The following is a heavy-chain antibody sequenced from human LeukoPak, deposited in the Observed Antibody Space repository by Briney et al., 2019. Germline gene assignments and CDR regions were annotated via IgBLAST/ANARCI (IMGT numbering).Heavy chain of an antibody. D-gene: IGHD3-22*01. CDR2: ISGSGGST. V-gene: IGHV3-23*01. J-gene: IGHJ4*02. Sequence: GGSLRLSCAASGFTFSSYAMSWVRQAPGKGLEWVSDISGSGGSTYYADSVKGRFTISRENSKNTLYTKMNRLRDEDTAVYYCAKDSGITMIVVVITTGLDYWGQGTLVTVSS. CDR3: AKDSGITMIVVVITTGLDY. CDR1: GFTFSSYA.